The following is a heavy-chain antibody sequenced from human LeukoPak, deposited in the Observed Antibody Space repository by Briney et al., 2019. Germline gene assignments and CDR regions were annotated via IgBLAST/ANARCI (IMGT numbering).Heavy chain of an antibody. CDR1: GFTFSTYG. V-gene: IGHV3-23*01. J-gene: IGHJ4*02. Sequence: GGSLRLSCAASGFTFSTYGMSWVRQAPGKGLEWVSGISGGGGTTYYADSVKGRFTISRDNSKNTLFLQMNSPRAEDTAVYYCAKAWSTWYFDYWGQGTLVTVSS. CDR3: AKAWSTWYFDY. D-gene: IGHD1-26*01. CDR2: ISGGGGTT.